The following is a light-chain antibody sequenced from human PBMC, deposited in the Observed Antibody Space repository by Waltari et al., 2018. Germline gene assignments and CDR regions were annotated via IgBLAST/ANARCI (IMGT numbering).Light chain of an antibody. CDR3: QQCYTFPYT. V-gene: IGKV4-1*01. CDR1: QSVLSRSNNKNY. Sequence: DIFLTQSPDSLAVSLVERATINCKSSQSVLSRSNNKNYLGCYQQKPGQPPKLLITWASTRESGVPDRFSGSGSGTDFTLTISGLQAEDVAVYFCQQCYTFPYTFGQGTQLEIK. CDR2: WAS. J-gene: IGKJ2*01.